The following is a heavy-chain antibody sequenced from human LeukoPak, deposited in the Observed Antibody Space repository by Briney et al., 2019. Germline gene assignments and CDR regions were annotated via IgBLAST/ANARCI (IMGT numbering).Heavy chain of an antibody. J-gene: IGHJ3*02. CDR2: INPNSGGT. CDR1: GYTFTGHH. Sequence: ASVKVSCKASGYTFTGHHMYWVRQAPGQGLEWMGRINPNSGGTNFVQKFQGRVTMTRDTSISTAYMELSSLRSDDTAVYYCALSTVATEAFDIWGQGIMVTVSS. CDR3: ALSTVATEAFDI. D-gene: IGHD4-17*01. V-gene: IGHV1-2*06.